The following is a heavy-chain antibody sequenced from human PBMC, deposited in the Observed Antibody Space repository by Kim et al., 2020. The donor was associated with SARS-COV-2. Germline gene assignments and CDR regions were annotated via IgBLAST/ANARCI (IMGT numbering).Heavy chain of an antibody. Sequence: SVKVSCKASGGTFSSYAISWVRQAPGQGLEWMGGIIPIFGTANYAQKFQGRVTITADESTSTAYMELSSLRSEDTAVYYCAREPPVGWNYSYGMDVWGQGTTVTVSS. V-gene: IGHV1-69*13. D-gene: IGHD2-15*01. CDR3: AREPPVGWNYSYGMDV. CDR1: GGTFSSYA. J-gene: IGHJ6*02. CDR2: IIPIFGTA.